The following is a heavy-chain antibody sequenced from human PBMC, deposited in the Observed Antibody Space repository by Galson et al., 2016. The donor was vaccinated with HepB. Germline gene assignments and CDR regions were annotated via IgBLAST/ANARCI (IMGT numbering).Heavy chain of an antibody. CDR1: GITVSSNN. J-gene: IGHJ4*02. V-gene: IGHV3-66*01. D-gene: IGHD5-18*01. CDR3: ATDRGYQRFFDY. Sequence: SLRLSCAASGITVSSNNMNWVRPAPGKGLEWLSVIHSGGSTYYADSVEGRFTISRDNSKNTLFLQMNSLRAEDTAVYYCATDRGYQRFFDYWGQGILVSVSS. CDR2: IHSGGST.